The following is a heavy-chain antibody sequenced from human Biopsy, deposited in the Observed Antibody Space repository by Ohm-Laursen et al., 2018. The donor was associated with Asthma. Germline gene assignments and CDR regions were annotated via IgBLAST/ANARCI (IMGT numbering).Heavy chain of an antibody. Sequence: SLRLSCSASGFMFRSFGMHWVRQAPGKRLERVSAITGSGGTTYYADSVGGRFTISRDNSKSTLFLQMDSLSAEDTAVYYCAKDFRGIAVAGDRGFDYWGQGTLVTVSS. CDR2: ITGSGGTT. CDR3: AKDFRGIAVAGDRGFDY. D-gene: IGHD6-19*01. J-gene: IGHJ4*02. CDR1: GFMFRSFG. V-gene: IGHV3-23*01.